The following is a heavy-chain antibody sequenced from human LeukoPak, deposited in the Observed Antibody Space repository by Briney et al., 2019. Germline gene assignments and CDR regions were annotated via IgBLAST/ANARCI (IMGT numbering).Heavy chain of an antibody. Sequence: ASVKVSCKAFGYTFTGYYMHWVRQAPGQGPEWMGWINPNSGGTNSAQKFQGRVTMTRDTSISTAYMELSRLTSDDTAVYYCARGKDWGPYWGQGTLVTVSS. J-gene: IGHJ4*02. CDR3: ARGKDWGPY. CDR2: INPNSGGT. V-gene: IGHV1-2*02. D-gene: IGHD7-27*01. CDR1: GYTFTGYY.